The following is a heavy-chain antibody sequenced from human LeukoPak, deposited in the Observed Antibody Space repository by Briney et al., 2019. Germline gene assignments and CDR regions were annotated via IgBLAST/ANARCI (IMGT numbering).Heavy chain of an antibody. CDR2: ISGNGIKT. CDR3: AKRDYSDISGYSPLFVN. CDR1: GFTFDTYA. D-gene: IGHD3-22*01. V-gene: IGHV3-23*01. J-gene: IGHJ4*02. Sequence: PGGSLRLSCAASGFTFDTYAMSWVRQAPGEGLEWVSGISGNGIKTYYGDSVKGRFTIFRDNSKNTLWLQMNTLRAEDTAVYFCAKRDYSDISGYSPLFVNWGQGTLVTVSS.